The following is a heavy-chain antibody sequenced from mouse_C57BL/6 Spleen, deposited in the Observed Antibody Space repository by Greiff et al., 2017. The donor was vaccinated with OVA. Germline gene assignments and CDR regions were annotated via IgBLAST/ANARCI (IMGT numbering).Heavy chain of an antibody. J-gene: IGHJ4*01. Sequence: EVQLQQSGPELVKPGASVKISCKASGYTFTDYYMNWVKQSHGKSLEWIGDINPNNGGTSYNQKFKGKATLTVDKSSSTAYMELRSLTSEDSAVYYCARGSSYDAMDYWGQGTSVTVSS. CDR3: ARGSSYDAMDY. D-gene: IGHD1-1*01. CDR2: INPNNGGT. V-gene: IGHV1-26*01. CDR1: GYTFTDYY.